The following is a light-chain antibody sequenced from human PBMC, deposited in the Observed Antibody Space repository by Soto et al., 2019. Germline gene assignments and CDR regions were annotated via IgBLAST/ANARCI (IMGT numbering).Light chain of an antibody. V-gene: IGKV3-20*01. CDR2: GAA. J-gene: IGKJ5*01. CDR1: PSVSSS. CDR3: QQYGISPLT. Sequence: ERATLSCRASPSVSSSLAWYQQKPGQAPRLLIYGAASRATGIPGRFSGSGSGTDFTLTISSLEPEDFAVYYCQQYGISPLTFGQGTRVEIK.